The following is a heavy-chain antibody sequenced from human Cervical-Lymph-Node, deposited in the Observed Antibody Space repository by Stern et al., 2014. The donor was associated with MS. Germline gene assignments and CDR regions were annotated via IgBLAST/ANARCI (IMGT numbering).Heavy chain of an antibody. Sequence: QVQLEESGAEVKKPGSSVKVSCKSSGGISWVRQAPGQGLEWMGGVIPFVGTSYYAQKFQGRGTITADTSANTTYLHLSRLTSADTAVYYCARGTGDNWFGPWGQGTLVTVSS. CDR3: ARGTGDNWFGP. V-gene: IGHV1-69*06. D-gene: IGHD3/OR15-3a*01. J-gene: IGHJ5*02. CDR2: VIPFVGTS. CDR1: GG.